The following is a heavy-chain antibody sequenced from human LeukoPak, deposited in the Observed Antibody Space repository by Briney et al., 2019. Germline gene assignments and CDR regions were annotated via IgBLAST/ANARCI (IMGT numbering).Heavy chain of an antibody. Sequence: PRGSLRLSCAASGFIFSSYSMNWVRQAPGKGLEWVSNIGSSSSTIYYADSVKGRFTISRDNAKNSLYLQMNSLRAEDTAVYYCAKDYIVVVPAAHPDDYWGQGTLVTVSS. D-gene: IGHD2-2*01. J-gene: IGHJ4*02. V-gene: IGHV3-48*01. CDR2: IGSSSSTI. CDR1: GFIFSSYS. CDR3: AKDYIVVVPAAHPDDY.